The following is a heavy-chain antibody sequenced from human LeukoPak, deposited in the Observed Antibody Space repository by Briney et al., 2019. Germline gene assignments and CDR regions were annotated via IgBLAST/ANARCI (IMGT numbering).Heavy chain of an antibody. J-gene: IGHJ4*02. V-gene: IGHV3-21*01. D-gene: IGHD3-22*01. CDR3: AREASNYYDSSGYYQHRVYYFDY. Sequence: GGSLRLSCAASGFTLSSYGMHWVRQAPGKGLEWVSSISSNSSYIYYADSEKGRFNISRDNAKNSLYLQMNSLRAEDTAVYYCAREASNYYDSSGYYQHRVYYFDYWGQGTLVTVSS. CDR1: GFTLSSYG. CDR2: ISSNSSYI.